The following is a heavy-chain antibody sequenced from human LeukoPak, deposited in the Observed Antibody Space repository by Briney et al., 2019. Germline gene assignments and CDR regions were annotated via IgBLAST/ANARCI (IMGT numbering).Heavy chain of an antibody. CDR3: AREVRNNYYDSSGYFDY. D-gene: IGHD3-22*01. Sequence: SQTLSLTCTVSGGSISSGDYYWSWIRQPPGKGLEWIGYIYYSGSTYYNPSLKSRVTISVDTSKNQFSLKLSSVTAADTAVYYCAREVRNNYYDSSGYFDYWGQGTLVTVSS. CDR1: GGSISSGDYY. V-gene: IGHV4-30-4*01. J-gene: IGHJ4*02. CDR2: IYYSGST.